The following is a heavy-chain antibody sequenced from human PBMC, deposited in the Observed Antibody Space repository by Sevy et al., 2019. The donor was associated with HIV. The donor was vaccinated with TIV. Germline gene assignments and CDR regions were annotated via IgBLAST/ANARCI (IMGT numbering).Heavy chain of an antibody. J-gene: IGHJ6*02. CDR3: ARGQLLQFLEWPSYSLDV. V-gene: IGHV3-74*01. CDR1: GFTFSSHW. D-gene: IGHD3-3*01. CDR2: INSHGTIT. Sequence: GGSLRLSCAASGFTFSSHWMFWVRQAPGKGLMWVSHINSHGTITNYADSVKGRFAISRDNAKNTVYLRMDSLRAGDTAVYYCARGQLLQFLEWPSYSLDVWGQGTTVTVSS.